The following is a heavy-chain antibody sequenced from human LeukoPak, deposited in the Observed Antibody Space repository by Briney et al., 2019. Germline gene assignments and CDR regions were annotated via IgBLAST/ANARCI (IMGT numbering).Heavy chain of an antibody. V-gene: IGHV3-21*01. CDR3: AREGYDFWSGYYTVAYYFDY. CDR2: TSSSSSYI. CDR1: GFTFSSYS. Sequence: GGSLRLSCAASGFTFSSYSMNWVRQAPGKGLEWVSSTSSSSSYIYYADSVKGRFTISRDNAKNSLYLQMNSLRAEDTAVYYCAREGYDFWSGYYTVAYYFDYWGQGTLVTVSS. D-gene: IGHD3-3*01. J-gene: IGHJ4*02.